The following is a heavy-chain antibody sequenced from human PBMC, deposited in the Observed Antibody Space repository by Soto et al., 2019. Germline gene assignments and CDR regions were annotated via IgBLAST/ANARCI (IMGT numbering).Heavy chain of an antibody. CDR2: ISGSGGST. Sequence: GGSLRLCCAASGFTFSSYAMSWVRQAPGKGLEWVSAISGSGGSTYYADSVKGRFTISRDNSKNTLYLQMNSLRAEDTAVYYCAKDKSIGELLPDDAFDIWGQGTMVTVSS. D-gene: IGHD3-10*01. J-gene: IGHJ3*02. V-gene: IGHV3-23*01. CDR1: GFTFSSYA. CDR3: AKDKSIGELLPDDAFDI.